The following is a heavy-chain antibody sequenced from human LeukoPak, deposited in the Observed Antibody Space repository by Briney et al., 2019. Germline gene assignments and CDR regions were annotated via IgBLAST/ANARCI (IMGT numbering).Heavy chain of an antibody. D-gene: IGHD3-10*01. CDR2: IYHSGST. V-gene: IGHV4-38-2*02. CDR3: AWGGSGSYYNIWFGP. CDR1: GYSISSGYY. J-gene: IGHJ5*02. Sequence: SETLSLTCTVSGYSISSGYYWGWIRQPPGKGLEWIGSIYHSGSTYYNPSLKSRVTISVDTSKNQFSLKLSSVTAADTAVYYCAWGGSGSYYNIWFGPWGQGTLVTVSS.